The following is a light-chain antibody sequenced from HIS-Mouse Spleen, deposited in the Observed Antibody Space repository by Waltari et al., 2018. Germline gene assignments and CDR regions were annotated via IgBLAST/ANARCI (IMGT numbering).Light chain of an antibody. Sequence: QSALTQPRSVSGPPGPSVTISCTGTSSNVGGYNYVSWYQQHQGKASKLMIYDVSKRPSGVTDRFSGSKSGDTAALTISGLQAEDEFDYYCGSYAGGDTVVCDGGTKLTVL. CDR2: DVS. CDR1: SSNVGGYNY. J-gene: IGLJ2*01. CDR3: GSYAGGDTVV. V-gene: IGLV2-11*01.